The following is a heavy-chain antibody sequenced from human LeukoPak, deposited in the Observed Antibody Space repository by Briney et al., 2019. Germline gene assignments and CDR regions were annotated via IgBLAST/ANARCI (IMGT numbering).Heavy chain of an antibody. CDR3: ARDSRPIFEWQQLGGDY. CDR2: INPNSGGT. J-gene: IGHJ4*02. Sequence: ASVKVSCKASGYTFTGYYMHWVRHAPGQGLEWMGWINPNSGGTNYAQKFQGRVTMTRDTSISTAHMELSRLRSDDTAVYYCARDSRPIFEWQQLGGDYWGQGTLVTVSS. D-gene: IGHD6-13*01. CDR1: GYTFTGYY. V-gene: IGHV1-2*02.